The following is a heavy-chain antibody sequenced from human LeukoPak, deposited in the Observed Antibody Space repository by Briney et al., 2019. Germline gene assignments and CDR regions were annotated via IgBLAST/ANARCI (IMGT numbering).Heavy chain of an antibody. CDR2: ISSSSSYI. CDR3: ARVWSGTSDY. D-gene: IGHD1-7*01. Sequence: GGSLRLSCAASGFTFSSYSMNWVRQAPGKGLEWVSSISSSSSYIYYADSVKGRFTIARDNAKNSLYLQMNTLRAEDTAVSYCARVWSGTSDYWGQGTLVTVSS. V-gene: IGHV3-21*01. J-gene: IGHJ4*02. CDR1: GFTFSSYS.